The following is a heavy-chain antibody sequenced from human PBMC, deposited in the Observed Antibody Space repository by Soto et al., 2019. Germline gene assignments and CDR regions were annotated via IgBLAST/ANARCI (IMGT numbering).Heavy chain of an antibody. CDR3: VKVWGSYRYFDY. V-gene: IGHV1-2*02. D-gene: IGHD3-16*02. CDR1: GYTFTGYY. CDR2: INPNSGGT. J-gene: IGHJ4*02. Sequence: AASVKVSCKASGYTFTGYYMHWVRQAPGQGLEWMGWINPNSGGTNYAQKFQGRVTMTRDTSISTAYKELSRLRSDDTAVYYCVKVWGSYRYFDYWGQGTLVTVSS.